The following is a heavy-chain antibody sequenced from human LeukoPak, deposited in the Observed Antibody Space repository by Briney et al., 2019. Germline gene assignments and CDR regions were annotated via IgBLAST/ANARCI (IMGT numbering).Heavy chain of an antibody. CDR3: ARAACSSTGCYRFDP. Sequence: SETLSLTCTVSGGSISSYYWSWIRQPAGKGLEWIGRIYISGSTNYNPSLKSRVTMSVDTSKNQFSLKLSSVTAADTAVYYCARAACSSTGCYRFDPWGQGTLVTVSS. D-gene: IGHD2-2*02. J-gene: IGHJ5*02. CDR1: GGSISSYY. V-gene: IGHV4-4*07. CDR2: IYISGST.